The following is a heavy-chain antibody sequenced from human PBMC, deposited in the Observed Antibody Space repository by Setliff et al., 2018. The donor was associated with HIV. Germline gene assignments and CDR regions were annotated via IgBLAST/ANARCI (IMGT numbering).Heavy chain of an antibody. Sequence: GASVKVSCKASGFTFTDSAVQWVRQTRGQRLEWIGWIVVGRGNTNYAQQFQGRATITRDMSTSTAYMELSSLRSEDTAVYYCVADPSISMVRGLILGSTFDIWGQGTTVTVSS. CDR1: GFTFTDSA. D-gene: IGHD3-10*01. CDR3: VADPSISMVRGLILGSTFDI. V-gene: IGHV1-58*01. CDR2: IVVGRGNT. J-gene: IGHJ3*02.